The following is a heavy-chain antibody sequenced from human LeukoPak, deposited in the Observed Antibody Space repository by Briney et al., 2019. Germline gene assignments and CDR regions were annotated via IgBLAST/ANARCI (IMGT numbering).Heavy chain of an antibody. D-gene: IGHD3-22*01. J-gene: IGHJ4*02. V-gene: IGHV3-21*01. CDR1: GFTFSSYS. CDR2: ISSSSSYI. Sequence: GGSLRLSCAASGFTFSSYSMNWVRQAPGKGLEWVSSISSSSSYIYYADSVKGRFTISRDKAKNSLYLQMNSLRAEDTAVYYCARDFWYYYDSSGYYSDYWGQGTLVTVSS. CDR3: ARDFWYYYDSSGYYSDY.